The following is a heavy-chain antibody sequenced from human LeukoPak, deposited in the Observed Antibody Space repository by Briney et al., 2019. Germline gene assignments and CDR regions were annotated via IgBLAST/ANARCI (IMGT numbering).Heavy chain of an antibody. CDR1: GYSFATYW. CDR2: IYPGDSDT. V-gene: IGHV5-51*01. CDR3: ARGYSYPKGWDY. J-gene: IGHJ4*02. D-gene: IGHD5-18*01. Sequence: GESLKISCRGSGYSFATYWIVWVRQLPGKGLEWMGIIYPGDSDTKYSPSFQGQVTISADKSISTAYLQWSSLKASDTAMYYCARGYSYPKGWDYWGQGTLVTVSS.